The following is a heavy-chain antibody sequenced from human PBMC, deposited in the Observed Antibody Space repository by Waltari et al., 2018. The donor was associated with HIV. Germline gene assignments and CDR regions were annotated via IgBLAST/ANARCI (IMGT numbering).Heavy chain of an antibody. Sequence: QVHVVESGGGVVQPGGSLRLSCTASGFNLKIYDIYWVRQAPGRGLEWVAGIRYDGSQEYYGDSVKGRFIISRDNSKNTIFLEMTTLRQEDTAKYRCAKDGAPGRDAVFDIWGQGTMVTVS. V-gene: IGHV3-30*02. D-gene: IGHD1-26*01. CDR2: IRYDGSQE. CDR1: GFNLKIYD. CDR3: AKDGAPGRDAVFDI. J-gene: IGHJ3*01.